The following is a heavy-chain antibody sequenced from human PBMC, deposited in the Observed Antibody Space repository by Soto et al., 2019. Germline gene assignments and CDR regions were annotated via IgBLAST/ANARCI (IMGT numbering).Heavy chain of an antibody. CDR1: GFTFSEHY. V-gene: IGHV3-72*01. D-gene: IGHD6-19*01. CDR2: IKNKANSYTT. J-gene: IGHJ4*02. Sequence: EVQLVESGGGLVQPEGSLRLSCAASGFTFSEHYMDWVRQAPGKGLEWVGRIKNKANSYTTEYAAPVKGRFIISRDDSKNSVFLQRNRLKTDDTAVYYCTRMRLGSSRSSDYWGPGILVTVSS. CDR3: TRMRLGSSRSSDY.